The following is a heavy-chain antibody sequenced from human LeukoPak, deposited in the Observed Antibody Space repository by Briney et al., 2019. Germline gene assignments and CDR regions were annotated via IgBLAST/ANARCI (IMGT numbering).Heavy chain of an antibody. D-gene: IGHD1-26*01. CDR2: IIPIFGTA. V-gene: IGHV1-69*13. CDR1: GGTFSSYA. CDR3: ARVGVGSPGFHAFDI. Sequence: SVKVSCKASGGTFSSYAISWVRQAPGQGLEWMGGIIPIFGTANYAQKFQGRVTITADESTSTAYMELSSLRSEDTAVYYCARVGVGSPGFHAFDIWGQGTMVTVSS. J-gene: IGHJ3*02.